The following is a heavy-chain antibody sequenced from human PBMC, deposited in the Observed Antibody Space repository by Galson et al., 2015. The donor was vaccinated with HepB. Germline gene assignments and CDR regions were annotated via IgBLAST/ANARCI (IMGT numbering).Heavy chain of an antibody. V-gene: IGHV1-18*01. CDR2: ISGYSGSA. D-gene: IGHD5-24*01. J-gene: IGHJ4*02. Sequence: SVKVSCKASGYTFTRYGINWARQAPGQGLEWMGWISGYSGSADYAKRFQGRVTMTTDTSSRTAYMEVRSLRSDDTAMYYCARGGLATVGGPTFDSWGQGTLVTVSS. CDR3: ARGGLATVGGPTFDS. CDR1: GYTFTRYG.